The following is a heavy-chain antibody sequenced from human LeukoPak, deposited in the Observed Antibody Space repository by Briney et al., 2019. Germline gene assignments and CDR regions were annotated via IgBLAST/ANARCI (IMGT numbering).Heavy chain of an antibody. CDR3: AGDRATSYFDY. V-gene: IGHV3-33*08. D-gene: IGHD1-26*01. J-gene: IGHJ4*02. Sequence: PGTSLRLSCAASGFSFSTYGMHWVRQAPGKGLEWVAFIWYDGSNKYYTDSVKGRFTISRDNSKNTLYLQMNSLRAEDTAVYYCAGDRATSYFDYWGQGALVTISS. CDR2: IWYDGSNK. CDR1: GFSFSTYG.